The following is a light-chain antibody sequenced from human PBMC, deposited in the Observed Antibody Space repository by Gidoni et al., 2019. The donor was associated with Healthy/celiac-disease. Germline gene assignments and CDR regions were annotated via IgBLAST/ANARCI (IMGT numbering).Light chain of an antibody. CDR3: QQCNSETWT. CDR2: KAS. V-gene: IGKV1-5*03. J-gene: IGKJ1*01. Sequence: DIQMTQSPSTLSASVGDRVTITCRASQSISSWLAWYQQKPGKAPKLLIYKASSLESGVPSRFSGSGSGTEFTLTISSLQPDDFATYYCQQCNSETWTFGQGTKVEIK. CDR1: QSISSW.